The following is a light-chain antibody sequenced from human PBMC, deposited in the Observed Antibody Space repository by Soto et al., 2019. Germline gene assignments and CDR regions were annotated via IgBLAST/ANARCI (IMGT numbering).Light chain of an antibody. Sequence: QSALTQPASVSGSPGQSITISCTGTSSDVGGFNYVSWYQQHPGKAPKLMIYDVTNRPSGVSCRFSGSKSGNTASLTISGLQADDEADYYCTSYTSSSTYVFGTGTKLTVL. V-gene: IGLV2-14*03. CDR3: TSYTSSSTYV. CDR1: SSDVGGFNY. J-gene: IGLJ1*01. CDR2: DVT.